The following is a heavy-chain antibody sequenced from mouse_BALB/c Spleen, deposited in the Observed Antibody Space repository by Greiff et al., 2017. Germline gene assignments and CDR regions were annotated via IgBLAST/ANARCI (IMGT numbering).Heavy chain of an antibody. CDR3: ARNDYGNYKFAY. D-gene: IGHD2-1*01. V-gene: IGHV2-9*02. Sequence: VQLVESGPGLVAPSQSLSITCTVSGFSLTSYGVHWVRQPPGKGLEWLGVIWAGGSTNYNSALMSRLSISKDNSKSQVFLKMNSLQTDDTAMYYCARNDYGNYKFAYWGQGTLVTVSA. CDR1: GFSLTSYG. J-gene: IGHJ3*01. CDR2: IWAGGST.